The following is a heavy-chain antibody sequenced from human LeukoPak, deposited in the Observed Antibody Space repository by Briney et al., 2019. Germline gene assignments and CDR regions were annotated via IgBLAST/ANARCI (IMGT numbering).Heavy chain of an antibody. Sequence: SVKVSCKASGGTFSSYAISWVRQAPGQGLEWMGGIIPIFGTANYAQKFQGRVAITADESTSTAYMELSSLRSEDTAVYYCARDRGYSYGYSLNGFDYWGQGTVVTVSS. V-gene: IGHV1-69*01. D-gene: IGHD5-18*01. CDR2: IIPIFGTA. CDR1: GGTFSSYA. J-gene: IGHJ4*02. CDR3: ARDRGYSYGYSLNGFDY.